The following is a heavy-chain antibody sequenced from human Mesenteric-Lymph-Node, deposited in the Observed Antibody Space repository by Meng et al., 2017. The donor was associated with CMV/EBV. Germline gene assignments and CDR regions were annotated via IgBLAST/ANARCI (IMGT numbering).Heavy chain of an antibody. CDR1: AFTFSSYE. CDR3: ARDNNSYGWFQQLVRKYNWFDP. V-gene: IGHV3-48*03. J-gene: IGHJ5*02. D-gene: IGHD6-13*01. CDR2: ISSSGSTI. Sequence: GESLKISCAASAFTFSSYEMNWVRQAPGKGLEWVSYISSSGSTIYYADSVKGRFTISRDNAKNSLYLQMNSLRAEDTAVYYCARDNNSYGWFQQLVRKYNWFDPWGQGTLVTVSS.